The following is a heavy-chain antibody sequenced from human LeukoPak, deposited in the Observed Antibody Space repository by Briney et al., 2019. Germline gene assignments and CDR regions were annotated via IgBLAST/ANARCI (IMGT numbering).Heavy chain of an antibody. J-gene: IGHJ6*03. CDR3: ARGIAAAAAKYYYYYYMDV. D-gene: IGHD6-13*01. V-gene: IGHV4-59*01. CDR2: IYYSGST. CDR1: GGSISSYY. Sequence: SETLSLTCTVSGGSISSYYWSWLRRPPGEGLEGSRYIYYSGSTNYNPSLKSRVTISVDTSKHQSSLKLSSVTAADTAVYYCARGIAAAAAKYYYYYYMDVWGKGNTVTVSS.